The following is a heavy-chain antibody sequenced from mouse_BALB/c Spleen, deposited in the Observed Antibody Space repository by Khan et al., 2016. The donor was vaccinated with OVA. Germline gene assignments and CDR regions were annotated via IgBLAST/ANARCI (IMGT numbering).Heavy chain of an antibody. Sequence: QVQLKQSGPGLVAPLQSLSITCTVSGFSLTTYGVSWVRQPPGKGLEWLGIICGDGSTNYHSALISRLSISKDNSKNHASLKLISMQTDDTGTYYCAKFIYSGLDRYGMDYWGQGTSVTVSS. CDR1: GFSLTTYG. CDR3: AKFIYSGLDRYGMDY. V-gene: IGHV2-3*01. CDR2: ICGDGST. J-gene: IGHJ4*01. D-gene: IGHD2-1*01.